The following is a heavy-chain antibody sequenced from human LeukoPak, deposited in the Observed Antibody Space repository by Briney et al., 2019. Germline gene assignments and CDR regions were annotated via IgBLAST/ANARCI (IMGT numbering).Heavy chain of an antibody. Sequence: GGTLRLSCAASGFTFSSYGMSWVRQAPGKGLEWVSAISGSGGSTYYADSVKGRFTISRDNSKNTLYLQMNSLRAEDTAVYYCASVACSAVTCYGFLFFDYWGQGTLVTVSS. CDR1: GFTFSSYG. J-gene: IGHJ4*02. CDR2: ISGSGGST. V-gene: IGHV3-23*01. CDR3: ASVACSAVTCYGFLFFDY. D-gene: IGHD2-15*01.